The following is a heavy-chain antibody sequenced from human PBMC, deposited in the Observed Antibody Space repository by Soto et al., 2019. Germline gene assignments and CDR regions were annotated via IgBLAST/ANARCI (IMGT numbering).Heavy chain of an antibody. J-gene: IGHJ6*02. CDR2: INSDGSST. D-gene: IGHD3-3*01. V-gene: IGHV3-74*01. CDR1: GFTFSSYW. CDR3: ARAQSGYLVLYYYGMDV. Sequence: EVQLVESGGGLVQPGGSLRLSCAASGFTFSSYWMHWVRQAPGKGLVWVSRINSDGSSTSYADSVKGRFTISRDNAKNTLYLQMNSLRAEDTAVYYRARAQSGYLVLYYYGMDVWGQGTTVTVSS.